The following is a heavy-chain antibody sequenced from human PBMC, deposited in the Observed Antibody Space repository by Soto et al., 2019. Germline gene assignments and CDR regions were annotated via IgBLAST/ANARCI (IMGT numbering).Heavy chain of an antibody. CDR3: AKTANGWFSAFAI. CDR1: GFTFSSYA. V-gene: IGHV3-23*01. CDR2: ISGSGGTT. D-gene: IGHD6-19*01. Sequence: EVPLLESGGGLVQPGGSLRLSCAASGFTFSSYAMSWVRQAPGKGLEWVSAISGSGGTTYYADSVKGRFTFSRDNSKNPLYLQMNSLRAEDTAVYYCAKTANGWFSAFAIWGQGTMVTVSS. J-gene: IGHJ3*02.